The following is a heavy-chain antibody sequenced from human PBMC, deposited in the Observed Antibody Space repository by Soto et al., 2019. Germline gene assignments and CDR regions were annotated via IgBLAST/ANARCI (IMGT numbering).Heavy chain of an antibody. CDR3: ARDERGTCTSSICYYFDY. J-gene: IGHJ4*02. V-gene: IGHV1-18*04. CDR2: TSAVNGDT. D-gene: IGHD2-2*01. CDR1: GYTFTHYG. Sequence: QVQLVQSGAEVKEPGASVKVSCKASGYTFTHYGFSWVRQAPGQGLEWMAWTSAVNGDTNYAPKLQGRVTLTTDTSTGTAYMELRSLRSDDTAVYYCARDERGTCTSSICYYFDYWGQGTLVTVSS.